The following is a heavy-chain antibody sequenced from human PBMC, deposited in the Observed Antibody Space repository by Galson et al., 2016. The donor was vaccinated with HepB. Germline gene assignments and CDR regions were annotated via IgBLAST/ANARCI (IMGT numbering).Heavy chain of an antibody. CDR3: CVDTAMDYVFDY. CDR1: GFTFSTYN. Sequence: SLRLSCAASGFTFSTYNMNWVRQAPGKGLEWVSSISRGSGYIYYADSVKGRFTISRDNAKNPLYLQMNSLRAEDTAVYYCCVDTAMDYVFDYWGQGTLVTVSS. J-gene: IGHJ4*02. V-gene: IGHV3-21*01. CDR2: ISRGSGYI. D-gene: IGHD5-18*01.